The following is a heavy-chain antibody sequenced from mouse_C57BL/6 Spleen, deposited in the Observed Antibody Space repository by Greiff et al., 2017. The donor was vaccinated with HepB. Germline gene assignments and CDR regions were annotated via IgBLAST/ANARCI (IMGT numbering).Heavy chain of an antibody. CDR2: IDPSDSYT. CDR3: ARRGIRGHDYGAMDY. CDR1: GYTFTSYW. V-gene: IGHV1-50*01. Sequence: QVQLQQPGAELVKPGASVKLSCKASGYTFTSYWMQWVKQRPGQGLEWIGEIDPSDSYTNYNQKFKGKATLTVDTSSSTAYMQLSSLTSEDSAVYYCARRGIRGHDYGAMDYWGQGTSGTVSS. D-gene: IGHD2-4*01. J-gene: IGHJ4*01.